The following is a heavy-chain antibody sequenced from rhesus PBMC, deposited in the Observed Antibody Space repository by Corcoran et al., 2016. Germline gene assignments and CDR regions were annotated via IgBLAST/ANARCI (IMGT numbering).Heavy chain of an antibody. CDR3: ARYPFYFFDF. V-gene: IGHV4-80*01. J-gene: IGHJ4*01. Sequence: QVQLQESGPGLVKPSETLSLSCGVSGGSFSSYLWSWIRQPPGKGQEWLGESNGNSGRTTYNPSHKRRVTISKDASKNQFSLKLSSVTAADTAIYYCARYPFYFFDFWGQGVLVTVSS. CDR1: GGSFSSYL. CDR2: SNGNSGRT.